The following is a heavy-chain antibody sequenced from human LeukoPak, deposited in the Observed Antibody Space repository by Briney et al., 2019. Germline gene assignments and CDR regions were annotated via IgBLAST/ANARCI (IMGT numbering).Heavy chain of an antibody. CDR3: ARNSHFDY. V-gene: IGHV1-2*02. CDR1: GYSFTGYY. Sequence: ASVKVSCKASGYSFTGYYIHWVRQAPGQGLEWMGWINPNTGGTNYAQKFQGRVTMTRDTSISTAYMELSRLRSDDTAVYYCARNSHFDYWGQGTLVTVSS. J-gene: IGHJ4*02. CDR2: INPNTGGT.